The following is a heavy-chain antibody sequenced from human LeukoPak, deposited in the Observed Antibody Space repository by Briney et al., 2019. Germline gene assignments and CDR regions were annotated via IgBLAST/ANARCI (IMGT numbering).Heavy chain of an antibody. D-gene: IGHD2-8*01. CDR1: GDSISSGGYY. J-gene: IGHJ5*02. CDR3: ASGAGTLGYCSTGVCYPNWFDP. Sequence: SETLSLTCTVSGDSISSGGYYWGWIRQHPGKGLEWIGYIYYTGSTYYNPSLKSRVTISVDTSKNQFSLKLSSVTAADTAVYYCASGAGTLGYCSTGVCYPNWFDPWGQGTLVTVSS. CDR2: IYYTGST. V-gene: IGHV4-31*03.